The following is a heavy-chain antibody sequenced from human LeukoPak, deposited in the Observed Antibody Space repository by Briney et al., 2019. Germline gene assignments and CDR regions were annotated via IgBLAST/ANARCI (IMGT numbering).Heavy chain of an antibody. J-gene: IGHJ3*02. CDR3: ARGGVAIDAFDI. CDR2: IKQGGSEK. Sequence: GGSLRLSCAASGFTFSSYWMSWVRQAPGKGLEWVANIKQGGSEKYYVASVKGRFTISRDNAKNSLYLQMNSLRAEDTAVYYCARGGVAIDAFDIWGQGTMVTVSS. CDR1: GFTFSSYW. V-gene: IGHV3-7*03. D-gene: IGHD5-12*01.